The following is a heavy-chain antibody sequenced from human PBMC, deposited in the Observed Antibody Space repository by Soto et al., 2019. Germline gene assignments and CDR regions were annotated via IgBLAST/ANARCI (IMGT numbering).Heavy chain of an antibody. V-gene: IGHV3-13*04. CDR2: IGTAGDT. CDR1: GFTFSSYD. Sequence: GGSLRLSCAASGFTFSSYDMHWVRQATGKGLEWVSAIGTAGDTYYPGSVKGRFTISRENAKNSLYLQMNSLRAGDTAVYYCARDRPIYYGSGSPYGMDVWGQGTTVTVSS. D-gene: IGHD3-10*01. CDR3: ARDRPIYYGSGSPYGMDV. J-gene: IGHJ6*02.